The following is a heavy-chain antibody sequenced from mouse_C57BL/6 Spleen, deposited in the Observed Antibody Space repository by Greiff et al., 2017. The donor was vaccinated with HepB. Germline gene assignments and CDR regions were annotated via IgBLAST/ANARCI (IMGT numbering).Heavy chain of an antibody. J-gene: IGHJ3*01. D-gene: IGHD2-4*01. V-gene: IGHV1-80*01. CDR2: IYPGDGDT. CDR1: GYSFSSYW. Sequence: VQLQQSGAELVKPGASVKISCKASGYSFSSYWMNWVKQRPGKGLEWIGQIYPGDGDTNYNGKFKGKATLTADKSSSTAYMQLSSLTSEDSAVYFCARPLYYDYDWFAYWGQGTLVTVSA. CDR3: ARPLYYDYDWFAY.